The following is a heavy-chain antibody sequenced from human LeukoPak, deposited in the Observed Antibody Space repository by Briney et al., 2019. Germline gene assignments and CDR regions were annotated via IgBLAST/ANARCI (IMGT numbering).Heavy chain of an antibody. CDR1: GFTFRNYA. CDR2: IKQDGSEK. V-gene: IGHV3-7*01. J-gene: IGHJ4*02. CDR3: ARDPSIVVVPSFDY. D-gene: IGHD2-2*01. Sequence: PGGSLRLSCAAPGFTFRNYAMSSVRQAPGKGLEWVANIKQDGSEKYYVDSVKGRFTISRDNAKNSLYLQMNSLRAEDTAVYYCARDPSIVVVPSFDYWGQGTLVTVSS.